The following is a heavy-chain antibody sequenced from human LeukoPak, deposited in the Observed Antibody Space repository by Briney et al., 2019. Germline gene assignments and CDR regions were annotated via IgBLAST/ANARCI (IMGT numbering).Heavy chain of an antibody. CDR3: ARDLGYSSGWPGYYYYGMDV. J-gene: IGHJ6*02. V-gene: IGHV1-18*01. CDR2: ITTYNGNT. D-gene: IGHD6-19*01. Sequence: ASVKVPCKASGYTFRDFGISWVRQAPGQGLEWMGWITTYNGNTNYIQKLQGRVTMTTDTSTSTAYMELRSLRSDDTAVYYCARDLGYSSGWPGYYYYGMDVWGQGTTVTVSS. CDR1: GYTFRDFG.